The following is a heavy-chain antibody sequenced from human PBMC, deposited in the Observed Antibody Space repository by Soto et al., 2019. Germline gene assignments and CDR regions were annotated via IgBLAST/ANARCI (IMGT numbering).Heavy chain of an antibody. Sequence: GGSLRLSCAASGFSFSSYGMQWVRQAPGKGLEWVAVISYDGSNKYYADSVKDRFTISRDNSKKTLYLQMNSLRADDTAVYYCVAGQYFFDYCGQGTLVTVPS. V-gene: IGHV3-30*03. D-gene: IGHD6-19*01. CDR3: VAGQYFFDY. J-gene: IGHJ4*02. CDR2: ISYDGSNK. CDR1: GFSFSSYG.